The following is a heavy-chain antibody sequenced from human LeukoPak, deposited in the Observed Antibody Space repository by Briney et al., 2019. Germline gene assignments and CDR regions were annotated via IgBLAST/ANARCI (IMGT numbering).Heavy chain of an antibody. CDR3: ARALRYYYDSSGYPVVYFDY. D-gene: IGHD3-22*01. Sequence: SVKVSCKASGGTFSSYAISWVRQAPGQGLEWMGGIIPIFGTANYAQKFQGRVTITADESTSTAYMELSSLRSEDTAVYCCARALRYYYDSSGYPVVYFDYWGQGTLVTVSS. J-gene: IGHJ4*02. CDR1: GGTFSSYA. CDR2: IIPIFGTA. V-gene: IGHV1-69*13.